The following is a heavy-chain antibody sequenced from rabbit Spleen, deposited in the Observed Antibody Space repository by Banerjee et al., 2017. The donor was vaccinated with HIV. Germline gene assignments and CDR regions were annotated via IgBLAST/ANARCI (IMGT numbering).Heavy chain of an antibody. CDR3: ARDTGSSFSSYGMDL. CDR1: GFSFSSSDY. V-gene: IGHV1S45*01. Sequence: QEQLVESGGGLVKPEGSLKLSCTASGFSFSSSDYMCWVRQAPGKGLEWISCIAGSSSAFTYSATWAKGRFTCSKTSSTTVTLQMTSLTVADTATYFCARDTGSSFSSYGMDLWGPGTLVTVS. D-gene: IGHD8-1*01. J-gene: IGHJ6*01. CDR2: IAGSSSAFT.